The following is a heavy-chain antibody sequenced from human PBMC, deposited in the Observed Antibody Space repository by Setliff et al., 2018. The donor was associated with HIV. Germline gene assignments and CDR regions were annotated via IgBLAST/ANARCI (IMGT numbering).Heavy chain of an antibody. V-gene: IGHV4-4*08. Sequence: PSETLSLTCIVSGGSISNYYWGWIRQSPGKGLEWIGHIHTSGNANYNPSLNSRVTISVDTSKNHFSLKLSSVTAADTAVYYCARSLLPSITVAGTIGYWGQGSLVTVSS. J-gene: IGHJ4*02. CDR3: ARSLLPSITVAGTIGY. CDR2: IHTSGNA. D-gene: IGHD6-19*01. CDR1: GGSISNYY.